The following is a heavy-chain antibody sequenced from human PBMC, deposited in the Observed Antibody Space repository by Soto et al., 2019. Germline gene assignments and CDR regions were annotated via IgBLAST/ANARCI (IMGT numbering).Heavy chain of an antibody. V-gene: IGHV4-4*02. CDR3: ASGRDSSSWYFRLDYYYYGMDV. CDR1: GGSIISSNC. D-gene: IGHD6-13*01. Sequence: PSETLSLTCAVSGGSIISSNCWIVFRQPPGKVLEWIGEIYHSGSTNYNPSLKSRVTISVDKSKNQFSLKLSSVTAADTAVYYCASGRDSSSWYFRLDYYYYGMDVWGQGTTVTVSS. CDR2: IYHSGST. J-gene: IGHJ6*02.